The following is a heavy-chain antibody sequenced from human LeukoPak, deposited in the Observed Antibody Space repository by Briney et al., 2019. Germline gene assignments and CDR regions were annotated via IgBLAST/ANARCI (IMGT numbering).Heavy chain of an antibody. CDR2: IRYDGSNK. J-gene: IGHJ5*02. V-gene: IGHV3-30*02. CDR1: GFTFSSYG. D-gene: IGHD3-3*01. Sequence: GSLRLSCAASGFTFSSYGMHWVRQAPGKGLEWVAFIRYDGSNKYYADSVKGRFTISRGNSKNTLYLQMNSLRAEDTAVYYCAREKEPYDFWSGLVPDPWGQGTLVTVSS. CDR3: AREKEPYDFWSGLVPDP.